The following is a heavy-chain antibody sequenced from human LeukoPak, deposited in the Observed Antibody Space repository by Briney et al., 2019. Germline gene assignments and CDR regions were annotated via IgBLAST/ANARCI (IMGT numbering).Heavy chain of an antibody. V-gene: IGHV4-59*08. J-gene: IGHJ4*02. CDR3: ARLPYGDYVGFVY. D-gene: IGHD4-17*01. CDR1: GGSFSGYY. CDR2: IYYSGST. Sequence: SETLSLTYGVNGGSFSGYYWSWIRQPPGKGLEWIGYIYYSGSTNYNPSLKSRVTISVDTSTNQFSLKLSSVTAADTAVYYCARLPYGDYVGFVYWGPGTLVTVSS.